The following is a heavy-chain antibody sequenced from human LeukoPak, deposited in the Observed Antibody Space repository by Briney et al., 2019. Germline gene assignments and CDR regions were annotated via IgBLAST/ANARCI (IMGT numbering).Heavy chain of an antibody. CDR2: INPNSGGT. D-gene: IGHD3-3*01. Sequence: ASVKVSCKASGYTFTGYYMLWVRQAPGQGLEWMGWINPNSGGTNYAQKFQGRVTMTRDTSISTAYMELSRLRSDDTAVYYCARGREYWYYDFWSGYYSFDYWGQGTLVTVSS. CDR1: GYTFTGYY. J-gene: IGHJ4*02. CDR3: ARGREYWYYDFWSGYYSFDY. V-gene: IGHV1-2*02.